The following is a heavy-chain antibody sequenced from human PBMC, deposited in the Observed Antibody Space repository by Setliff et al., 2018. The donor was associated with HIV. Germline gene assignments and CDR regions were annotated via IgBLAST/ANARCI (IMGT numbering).Heavy chain of an antibody. D-gene: IGHD2-21*01. J-gene: IGHJ3*02. CDR2: MNPDSGNT. Sequence: WASVKVSCKASGYSFTTHDINWVRQSPGQGLEWMGWMNPDSGNTFYAQKFKGRVTMTRDTSTNTAYMELSSLTSDDTAVYFCARGSMSMVMFILVSAFDIWGQGTLVTVSS. V-gene: IGHV1-8*02. CDR3: ARGSMSMVMFILVSAFDI. CDR1: GYSFTTHD.